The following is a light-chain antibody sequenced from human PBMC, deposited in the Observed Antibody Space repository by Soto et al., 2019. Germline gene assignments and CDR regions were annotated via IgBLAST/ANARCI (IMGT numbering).Light chain of an antibody. J-gene: IGLJ3*02. CDR2: DVS. Sequence: QSALTQPASVSGSPGQSITISCTGTSSDIGDYYYVSWYQQYPGKVPKLVIYDVSHRPSGVSNRFSGSKSGNTASLTISGRQAEDEADYYCSSSTTTTSLVVFGGGTKLTVL. CDR3: SSSTTTTSLVV. V-gene: IGLV2-14*01. CDR1: SSDIGDYYY.